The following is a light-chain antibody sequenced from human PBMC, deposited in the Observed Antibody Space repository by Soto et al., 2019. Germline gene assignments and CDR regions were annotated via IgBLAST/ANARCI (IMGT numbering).Light chain of an antibody. Sequence: QSVLTQPASVSGSPGQSITISCTGTSSDVGGYNYVSWYQQHPGKAPKLMIYKVSNRPSGVSNRFSGSKSGNTASLTISRLQAEDEADYYCSSYTSSSTLSVVFGGGTKLTVL. J-gene: IGLJ2*01. CDR3: SSYTSSSTLSVV. V-gene: IGLV2-14*01. CDR1: SSDVGGYNY. CDR2: KVS.